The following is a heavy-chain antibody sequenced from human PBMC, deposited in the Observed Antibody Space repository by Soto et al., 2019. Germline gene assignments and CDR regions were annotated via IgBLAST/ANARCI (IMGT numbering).Heavy chain of an antibody. CDR1: GFTFSSYA. CDR2: ISGNGGRI. D-gene: IGHD6-6*01. V-gene: IGHV3-23*01. Sequence: GGSLRLSCAASGFTFSSYALTWVRQAPGKGLEWVSAISGNGGRISYADSVKGRFTISRDNSKNTLYLQLHSLRAEDTAVYYCAKFSAHYMFAISSDPDYWGQGTLVTVSS. CDR3: AKFSAHYMFAISSDPDY. J-gene: IGHJ4*02.